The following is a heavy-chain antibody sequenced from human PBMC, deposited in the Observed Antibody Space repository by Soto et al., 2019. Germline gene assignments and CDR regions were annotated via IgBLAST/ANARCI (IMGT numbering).Heavy chain of an antibody. CDR2: MNPNSGNT. Sequence: ASVKVSCKASGYTFTSYDINWVRQATGQGLEWMGWMNPNSGNTGYAQKFQGRVTMTRNTSISTAYMELSSLTSEDTAVYFCARVLEFRDGHISHFHYWGQGTLVTVSS. CDR3: ARVLEFRDGHISHFHY. D-gene: IGHD3-3*02. J-gene: IGHJ4*02. V-gene: IGHV1-8*01. CDR1: GYTFTSYD.